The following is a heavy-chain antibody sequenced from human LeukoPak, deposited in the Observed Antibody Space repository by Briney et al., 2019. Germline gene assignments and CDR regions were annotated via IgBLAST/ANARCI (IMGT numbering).Heavy chain of an antibody. Sequence: PGWSLTLSCAASGFTLSNYEMNWVRQAPGKGLDGVSYISSSGSTIYYPHSVKGRFTISRDNAKNSLYLQMNSLRADGTAVYFFSSNLFMSSVWSQYGFDYWGQGTLVTVSS. CDR1: GFTLSNYE. D-gene: IGHD6-19*01. J-gene: IGHJ4*02. V-gene: IGHV3-48*03. CDR3: SSNLFMSSVWSQYGFDY. CDR2: ISSSGSTI.